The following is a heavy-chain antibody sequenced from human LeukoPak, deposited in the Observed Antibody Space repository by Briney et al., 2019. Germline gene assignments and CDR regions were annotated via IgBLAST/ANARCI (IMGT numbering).Heavy chain of an antibody. Sequence: PGGSLRLSCAASGFTFRNHWMHWVRQTPGKGLVWVSRISSDGSSTTYVDSVKGRFTISRDNAKNTLYLQMNNLRAEDTAMYYCARDQRVTGRPDIDYWGQGTLVIVSS. V-gene: IGHV3-74*03. CDR3: ARDQRVTGRPDIDY. CDR2: ISSDGSST. D-gene: IGHD6-6*01. J-gene: IGHJ4*02. CDR1: GFTFRNHW.